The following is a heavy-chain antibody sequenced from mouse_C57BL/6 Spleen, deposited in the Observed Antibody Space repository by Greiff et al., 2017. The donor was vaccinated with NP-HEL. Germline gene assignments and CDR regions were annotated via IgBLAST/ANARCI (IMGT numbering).Heavy chain of an antibody. Sequence: VQLQQSDAELVKPGASVKISCKVSGYTFTDHTIHWMKQRPAQGLEWIGYIYPRDGSTKYNEKFKGKATLTADKSSSTAYMQLNSLTSEDSAVYFCARSPYDGYGGYAMDYWGQGTSVTVSS. V-gene: IGHV1-78*01. CDR3: ARSPYDGYGGYAMDY. J-gene: IGHJ4*01. D-gene: IGHD2-3*01. CDR2: IYPRDGST. CDR1: GYTFTDHT.